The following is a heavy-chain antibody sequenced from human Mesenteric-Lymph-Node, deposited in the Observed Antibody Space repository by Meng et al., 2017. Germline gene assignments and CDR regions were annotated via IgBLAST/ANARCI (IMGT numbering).Heavy chain of an antibody. J-gene: IGHJ4*02. D-gene: IGHD1-26*01. CDR3: VLETGSYSGH. CDR2: IYSGGTT. CDR1: GFTVSSNY. V-gene: IGHV3-53*01. Sequence: EVQLVESGGGLLQSGGYLRLSCAASGFTVSSNYMSWARQAPGKGLEWVSVIYSGGTTYYADSVKGRFTISRDNSKNTLYLQMNSLRAADTAMYYCVLETGSYSGHWGQGTLVTVSS.